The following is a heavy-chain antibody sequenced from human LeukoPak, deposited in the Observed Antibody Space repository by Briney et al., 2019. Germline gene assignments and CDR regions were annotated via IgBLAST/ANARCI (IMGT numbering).Heavy chain of an antibody. V-gene: IGHV1-69*06. Sequence: ASVKASCKASGGTFSSYAISWVRQAPGQGLEWMGGIIPIFGTANYAQKFQGRVTITADKSTSTAYMELSSLRSEDTAVYYCARGRAVAGGFDYWGQGTLVTVSS. CDR1: GGTFSSYA. CDR2: IIPIFGTA. J-gene: IGHJ4*02. D-gene: IGHD6-19*01. CDR3: ARGRAVAGGFDY.